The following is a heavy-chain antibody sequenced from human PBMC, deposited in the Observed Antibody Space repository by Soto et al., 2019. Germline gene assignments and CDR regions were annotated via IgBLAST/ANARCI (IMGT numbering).Heavy chain of an antibody. CDR2: SSTYNGST. CDR1: GYTFISYG. Sequence: ASVKVSCKASGYTFISYGISWARQAPGQGLEWMGWSSTYNGSTNYAQKFQGRVTMTTDTTTSAAYMELRSLRSDDTAVYYCARDPGLTSTIGGAFFDYWGHGTLVTVSS. CDR3: ARDPGLTSTIGGAFFDY. V-gene: IGHV1-18*01. D-gene: IGHD1-7*01. J-gene: IGHJ4*01.